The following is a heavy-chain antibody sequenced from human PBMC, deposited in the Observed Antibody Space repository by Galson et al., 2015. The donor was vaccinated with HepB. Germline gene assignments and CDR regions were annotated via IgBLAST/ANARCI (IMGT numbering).Heavy chain of an antibody. CDR2: IYSGGST. J-gene: IGHJ6*02. Sequence: SLRLSCAASGFTVSSNYMSWVRQAPGKGLEWVSVIYSGGSTYYADSVKGRFTISRDNSKNTLYLQMNSLRAEDTAVYYCARGPNSYNLSPGDYYYYGMDVWGQETTVTVSS. V-gene: IGHV3-66*02. CDR3: ARGPNSYNLSPGDYYYYGMDV. CDR1: GFTVSSNY. D-gene: IGHD1-20*01.